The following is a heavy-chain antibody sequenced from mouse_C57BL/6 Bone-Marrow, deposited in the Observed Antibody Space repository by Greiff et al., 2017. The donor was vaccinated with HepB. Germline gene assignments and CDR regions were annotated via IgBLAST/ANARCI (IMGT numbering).Heavy chain of an antibody. D-gene: IGHD1-1*01. Sequence: QVQLKQPGTELVKPGASVKLSCKASGYTFTSYWMHWVKQRPGQGLEWIGNINPSNGGTNYNEKFKSKATLTVDKSSSTAYMQLSSLTSEDSAVYYCARETITTVVEDYYAMDYWGQGTSVTVSS. CDR1: GYTFTSYW. CDR2: INPSNGGT. CDR3: ARETITTVVEDYYAMDY. J-gene: IGHJ4*01. V-gene: IGHV1-53*01.